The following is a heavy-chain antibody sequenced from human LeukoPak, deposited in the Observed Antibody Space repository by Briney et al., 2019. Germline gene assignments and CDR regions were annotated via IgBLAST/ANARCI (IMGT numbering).Heavy chain of an antibody. Sequence: ASETLSLTCAVYGGSFSGYYWSWIRQPPGKGLGWIGEINHSGSTNYNPSLKSRVTISVDTSKNQFSLKLSSVTAADTAVYYCARTKMIVVVSNWLDPWGQGTLVTVSS. V-gene: IGHV4-34*01. CDR2: INHSGST. J-gene: IGHJ5*02. D-gene: IGHD3-22*01. CDR3: ARTKMIVVVSNWLDP. CDR1: GGSFSGYY.